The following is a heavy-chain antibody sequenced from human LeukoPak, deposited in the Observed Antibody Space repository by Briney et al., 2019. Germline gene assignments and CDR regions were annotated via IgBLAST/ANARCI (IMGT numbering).Heavy chain of an antibody. V-gene: IGHV5-51*01. J-gene: IGHJ5*02. CDR1: GYSFTSYW. Sequence: GESLKISCKGSGYSFTSYWIGWVRQMPGKGLEWMGIIYPGDSDTRYSPSFQGQVTISADKSISTAYLQWSSLKASDTAMYYCARSIIMVRGVPYNWFDPWGQGTLVTVSS. D-gene: IGHD3-10*01. CDR2: IYPGDSDT. CDR3: ARSIIMVRGVPYNWFDP.